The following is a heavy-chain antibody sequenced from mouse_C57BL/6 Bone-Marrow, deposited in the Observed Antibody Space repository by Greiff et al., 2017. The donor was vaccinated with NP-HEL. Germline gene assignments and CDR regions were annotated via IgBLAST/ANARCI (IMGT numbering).Heavy chain of an antibody. Sequence: EVKLMESGGGLVQPGGSLKLSCAASGFTFSDYGMAWVRQAPRKGPEWVAFISNLAYSIYYADTVTGRFTVSRENAKNTLYLEMSSLRSEDTAMYYCARQGYYGKNWYFDVWGTGTTVTVSS. CDR2: ISNLAYSI. CDR1: GFTFSDYG. CDR3: ARQGYYGKNWYFDV. V-gene: IGHV5-15*01. D-gene: IGHD1-1*01. J-gene: IGHJ1*03.